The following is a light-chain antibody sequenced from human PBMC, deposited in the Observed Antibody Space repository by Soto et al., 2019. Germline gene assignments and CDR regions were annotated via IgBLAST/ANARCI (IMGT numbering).Light chain of an antibody. V-gene: IGLV2-23*03. J-gene: IGLJ2*01. CDR3: CSYSGSSTFEV. CDR2: EGS. Sequence: QSALTQPASVSGSPGQSITISCTGTSSDVWSYNLVSWYQQHPGKAPKLMIYEGSKRPSGVSNRFSGSKSVNTASLTISGLQEEAEADYYCCSYSGSSTFEVFGGGTKLTVL. CDR1: SSDVWSYNL.